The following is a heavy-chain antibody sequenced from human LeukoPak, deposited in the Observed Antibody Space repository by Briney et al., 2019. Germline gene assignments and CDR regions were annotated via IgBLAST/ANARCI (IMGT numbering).Heavy chain of an antibody. CDR1: GGSISGSSYY. Sequence: SETLSLTCTVSGGSISGSSYYWGWIRQPPGKGLEWIGSIYYSGSTYYNPSLKSRVTISVDTSKNQFSLKLSSVTAADTAVYYCASGTPSYYDFWSGYNPFDYWGQGTLVTVSS. CDR3: ASGTPSYYDFWSGYNPFDY. CDR2: IYYSGST. D-gene: IGHD3-3*01. J-gene: IGHJ4*02. V-gene: IGHV4-39*01.